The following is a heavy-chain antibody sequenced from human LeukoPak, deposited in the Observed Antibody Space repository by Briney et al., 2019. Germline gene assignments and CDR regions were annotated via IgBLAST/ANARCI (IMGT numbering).Heavy chain of an antibody. CDR1: GYTFTGYY. J-gene: IGHJ4*02. V-gene: IGHV1-2*02. D-gene: IGHD2-2*01. CDR3: AGICSSSGCHLDY. CDR2: INPNDGGT. Sequence: ASVKASCKASGYTFTGYYMHWVRQAPGQGLEWVGGINPNDGGTNSAQKFQGRVAMTRDTSISTVYMELSSLTSDDTAVYFCAGICSSSGCHLDYWGQGTLVTVSS.